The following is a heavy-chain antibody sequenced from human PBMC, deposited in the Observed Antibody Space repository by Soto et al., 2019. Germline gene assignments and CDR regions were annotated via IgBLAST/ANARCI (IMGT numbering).Heavy chain of an antibody. V-gene: IGHV1-58*02. CDR3: AAGDSSKPSGYDQWGENYYYYYYMDV. CDR1: GFTFTSSA. J-gene: IGHJ6*03. Sequence: ASVKVSCKASGFTFTSSAMQWVRQARGQRLEWIGWIVVGSGNTNYAQKFQERVTITRDMSTSTAYMELSSLRSEDTAVYYCAAGDSSKPSGYDQWGENYYYYYYMDVWGKGTTVTVSS. D-gene: IGHD5-12*01. CDR2: IVVGSGNT.